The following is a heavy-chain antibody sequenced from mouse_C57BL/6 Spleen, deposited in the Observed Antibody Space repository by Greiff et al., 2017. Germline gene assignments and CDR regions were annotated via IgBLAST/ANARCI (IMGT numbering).Heavy chain of an antibody. J-gene: IGHJ1*03. CDR2: ILPGSGST. V-gene: IGHV1-9*01. Sequence: VQLQQSGAELMKPGASVKLSCKATGYTFTGYWIEWVKQRPGHGLEWIGEILPGSGSTNYNEKFKGKATFTADTSSNTAYMQLSSLTSEDSAVYYCASSSYYYGSSGYFDVWGTGTTVTVSS. D-gene: IGHD1-1*01. CDR3: ASSSYYYGSSGYFDV. CDR1: GYTFTGYW.